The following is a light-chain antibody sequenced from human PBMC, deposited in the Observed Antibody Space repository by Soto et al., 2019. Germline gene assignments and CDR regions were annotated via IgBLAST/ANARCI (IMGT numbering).Light chain of an antibody. CDR2: SNN. V-gene: IGLV1-40*01. CDR1: SSNIGAGYD. J-gene: IGLJ2*01. Sequence: QSVLTQPPSVSGAPGQRVTISCTGSSSNIGAGYDVHWYQQLPGTAPKLLIYSNNNRPSGVPDRFSGSKSGTSASLATTGLQAEDEADYYCQSYDSSLSGLFGGGTKLTVL. CDR3: QSYDSSLSGL.